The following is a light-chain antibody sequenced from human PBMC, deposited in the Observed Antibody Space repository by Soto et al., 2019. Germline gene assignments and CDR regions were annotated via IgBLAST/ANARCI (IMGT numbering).Light chain of an antibody. CDR1: QTISSGS. CDR2: GGS. V-gene: IGKV3-20*01. Sequence: EIVFTQSPGTLSLSPGEGATLSCRAGQTISSGSLAWYQQKPGQPPRLLIYGGSSRAAGIPDRFSGSGSGTDFSLTISRLEPEDFAVYYCQQYGSSRTFGQGTKVDIK. CDR3: QQYGSSRT. J-gene: IGKJ1*01.